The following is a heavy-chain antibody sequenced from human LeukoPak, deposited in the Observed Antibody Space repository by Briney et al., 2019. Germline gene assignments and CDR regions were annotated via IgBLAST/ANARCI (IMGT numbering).Heavy chain of an antibody. CDR2: IYHSGST. CDR1: GGSISSGGYY. D-gene: IGHD4/OR15-4a*01. CDR3: ARGGGTMVAFPYNWFDP. J-gene: IGHJ5*02. V-gene: IGHV4-30-2*01. Sequence: PSQTLSLTCTVSGGSISSGGYYWSWIRQPPGKGLEWIGYIYHSGSTYYNPSLKSRVTISVDRSKNQFSLKLSSVTAADTAVYYCARGGGTMVAFPYNWFDPWGQGTLVTVSS.